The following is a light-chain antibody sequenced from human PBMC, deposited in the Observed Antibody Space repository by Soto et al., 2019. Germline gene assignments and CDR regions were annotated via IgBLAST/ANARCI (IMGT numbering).Light chain of an antibody. CDR2: KAS. CDR3: QQYNSYSPIT. J-gene: IGKJ5*01. V-gene: IGKV1-5*03. CDR1: QIISRW. Sequence: DIQMTQSPSSLSASVGDRVTITCRASQIISRWLAWYQLKPGKAPKLLIYKASSLESGVPSRFSGSGSDTEFTLTISGLQPDDFATYFCQQYNSYSPITFGQGTRLEIK.